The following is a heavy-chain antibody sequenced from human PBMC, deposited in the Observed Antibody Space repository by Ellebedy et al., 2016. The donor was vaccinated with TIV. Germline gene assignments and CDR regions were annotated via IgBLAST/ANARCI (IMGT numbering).Heavy chain of an antibody. V-gene: IGHV3-23*01. CDR3: ARRSTDFAFDS. J-gene: IGHJ4*02. D-gene: IGHD3/OR15-3a*01. CDR2: ISANGGTT. Sequence: GESLKISCAASGFTFSTYPMTWVRQAPGKGLEWVPIISANGGTTYYADSVKGRFTISRDTSKNTLFLQMSSLRAEETAVYFCARRSTDFAFDSWGQGTLVTVAS. CDR1: GFTFSTYP.